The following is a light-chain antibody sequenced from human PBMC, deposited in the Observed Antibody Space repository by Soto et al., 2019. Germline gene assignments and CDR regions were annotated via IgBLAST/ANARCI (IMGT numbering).Light chain of an antibody. CDR2: LGS. J-gene: IGKJ2*01. Sequence: DIVMTQSLLSLPVTPGEPASISCRSSQSLLHSNGYNYLDWYLQKPGQSPQLLIYLGSNRASGVPDRFSGSGSGTDFTLKISRVETEDVGVYYCMQALQTPYTFGQGTKAEIK. CDR3: MQALQTPYT. CDR1: QSLLHSNGYNY. V-gene: IGKV2-28*01.